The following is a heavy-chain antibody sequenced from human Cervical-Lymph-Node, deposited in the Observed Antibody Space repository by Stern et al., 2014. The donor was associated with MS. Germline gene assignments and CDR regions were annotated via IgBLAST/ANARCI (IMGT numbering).Heavy chain of an antibody. V-gene: IGHV4-31*03. CDR1: GGSISSGSYY. CDR2: MHSSGST. D-gene: IGHD6-13*01. CDR3: AREGGRGAAGS. J-gene: IGHJ4*02. Sequence: QGQLQESGPGLVKPSQTLSLTCTVSGGSISSGSYYWSWNRQHPEKGLEWIGYMHSSGSTYYNPSLKSRLTISVDTSKNQFSLKLTSVTAADTAVYYCAREGGRGAAGSWGQGTLVTVSS.